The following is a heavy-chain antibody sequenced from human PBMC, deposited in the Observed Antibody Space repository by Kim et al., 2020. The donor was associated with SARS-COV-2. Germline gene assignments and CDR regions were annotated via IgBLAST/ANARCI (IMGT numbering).Heavy chain of an antibody. CDR3: VKVDEEFDN. CDR2: GKT. J-gene: IGHJ4*02. Sequence: GKTWYHPSLKGRVTLSIDKSNNQFFLRLTSVTAADTAVYFCVKVDEEFDNWGQGTLVTVSS. V-gene: IGHV4-39*07.